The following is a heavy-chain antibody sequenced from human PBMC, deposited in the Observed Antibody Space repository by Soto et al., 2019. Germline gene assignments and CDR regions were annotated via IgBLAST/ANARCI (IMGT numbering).Heavy chain of an antibody. J-gene: IGHJ6*02. V-gene: IGHV4-34*01. CDR2: INHSGST. CDR1: GGSFSGYY. CDR3: ARGFLGYYYYYYGMDV. Sequence: SETLSLTCAVYGGSFSGYYWSWIRQPPGKGLEWVGEINHSGSTNYNPSLRSRVTISVDTSKNQYSLKLSSVTAADTAVYYCARGFLGYYYYYYGMDVWGQGTTVTSP. D-gene: IGHD5-12*01.